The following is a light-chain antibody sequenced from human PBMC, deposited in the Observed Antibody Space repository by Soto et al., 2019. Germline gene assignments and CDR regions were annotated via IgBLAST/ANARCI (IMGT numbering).Light chain of an antibody. CDR3: QQYGNSPST. CDR1: QSINGW. V-gene: IGKV3-11*01. J-gene: IGKJ1*01. CDR2: GAF. Sequence: LTQSPSTLSASVGDRVTITCRASQSINGWLAWYHQKPGQAPRLLIYGAFNRVTGIPVRFSGSGSGTDFTLTISRLEPEDFAVYYCQQYGNSPSTFGQGTKVDIK.